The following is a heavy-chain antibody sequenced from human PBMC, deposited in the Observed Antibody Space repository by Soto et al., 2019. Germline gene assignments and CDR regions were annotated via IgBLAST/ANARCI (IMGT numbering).Heavy chain of an antibody. CDR3: ARTSRGDPGDFDY. CDR2: TRNKANSYTT. D-gene: IGHD3-16*01. J-gene: IGHJ4*02. CDR1: GFIFSDHY. V-gene: IGHV3-72*01. Sequence: EVQLVESGGGLVQPGGSLRLSCAVSGFIFSDHYMDWVRQAPGKGLEWVARTRNKANSYTTEYAASVKGRFTISRDHSDNALYLPMTGLKPEATAVYYCARTSRGDPGDFDYWGQGTLVTVSS.